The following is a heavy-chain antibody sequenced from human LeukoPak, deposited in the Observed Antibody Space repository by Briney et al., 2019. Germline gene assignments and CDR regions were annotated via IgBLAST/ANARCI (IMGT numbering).Heavy chain of an antibody. D-gene: IGHD3-22*01. J-gene: IGHJ4*02. CDR3: ARAVVVPYYFDY. V-gene: IGHV4-34*01. CDR2: INHSGST. CDR1: GGSFSGYY. Sequence: SSETLSLTCAVYGGSFSGYYWSWIRQPPGKGLEWIGEINHSGSTNYNPSLKSRVTISVDTFKNQFSLKLSSVTAADTAVYYCARAVVVPYYFDYWGQGTLVTVSS.